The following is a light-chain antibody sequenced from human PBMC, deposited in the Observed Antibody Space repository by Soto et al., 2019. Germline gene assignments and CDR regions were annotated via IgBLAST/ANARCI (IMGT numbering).Light chain of an antibody. CDR2: EVS. Sequence: QSVLTQPASVSGSPGQSITISCTGTSSDIGRFNYVSWYQQHPGKVPKLMIYEVSNRPSAVSNRFSGSKSGNTASLTISGLQAEDEADYYCRSHDLSNTQVFGGGTKLTVL. V-gene: IGLV2-14*01. CDR3: RSHDLSNTQV. CDR1: SSDIGRFNY. J-gene: IGLJ3*02.